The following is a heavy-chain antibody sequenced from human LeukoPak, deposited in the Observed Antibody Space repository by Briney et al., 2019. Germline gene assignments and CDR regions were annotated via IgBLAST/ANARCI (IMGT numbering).Heavy chain of an antibody. D-gene: IGHD6-6*01. CDR2: IWYDGSNK. V-gene: IGHV3-33*01. Sequence: GGSLRLSCAASGFTFSSYGMHWVRQAPGKGLEWVAVIWYDGSNKYYADSVKGRFTISRDNSKNTLYLQMNSLRAEDTAVYYCARSRVRGSSDYYYYMDVWGKGTTVTVSS. CDR3: ARSRVRGSSDYYYYMDV. J-gene: IGHJ6*03. CDR1: GFTFSSYG.